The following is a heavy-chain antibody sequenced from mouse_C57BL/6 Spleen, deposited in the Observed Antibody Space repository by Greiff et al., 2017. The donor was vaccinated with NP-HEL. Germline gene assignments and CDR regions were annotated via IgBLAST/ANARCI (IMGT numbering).Heavy chain of an antibody. D-gene: IGHD2-4*01. V-gene: IGHV1-26*01. Sequence: EVQLQQSGPELVKPGASVKISCKASGYTFTDYYMNWVKQSPGQSLEWIGDINPNNGGTSYNQKFKGKATLTVDKSSSTAYMELRSLTSEDSAVYYCARRGYDYDWDYWGQGTTLTVAS. J-gene: IGHJ2*01. CDR2: INPNNGGT. CDR3: ARRGYDYDWDY. CDR1: GYTFTDYY.